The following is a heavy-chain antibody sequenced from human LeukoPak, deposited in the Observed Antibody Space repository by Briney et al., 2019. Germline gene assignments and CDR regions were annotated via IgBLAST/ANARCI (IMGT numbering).Heavy chain of an antibody. CDR2: IYYSGST. CDR3: ARDRPSSGWYYFDY. J-gene: IGHJ4*02. CDR1: GGSISSYY. D-gene: IGHD6-19*01. Sequence: SETLALTCTVSGGSISSYYWSWIRQPPGKGLEWIGYIYYSGSTNYNPSLKSRVTISVDTSKNQFSLKLSSVTAADTAVYYCARDRPSSGWYYFDYWGQGTLVTVSS. V-gene: IGHV4-59*01.